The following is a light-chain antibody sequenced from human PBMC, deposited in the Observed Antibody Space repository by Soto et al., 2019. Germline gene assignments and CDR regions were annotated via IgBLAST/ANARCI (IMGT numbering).Light chain of an antibody. CDR1: SGDIGGYNY. Sequence: QSVLTQPASVSGCPGQSIAISCTGTSGDIGGYNYVSWYQQHPGRAPKLMIYDVSNRPSGVSTRFSGSKSDNTASLTISGLQPEYEGDYYCLSYTTSSTYVFGTGTKLTVL. J-gene: IGLJ1*01. V-gene: IGLV2-14*03. CDR2: DVS. CDR3: LSYTTSSTYV.